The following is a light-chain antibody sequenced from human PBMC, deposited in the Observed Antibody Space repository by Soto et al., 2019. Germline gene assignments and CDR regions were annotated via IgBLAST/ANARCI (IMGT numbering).Light chain of an antibody. CDR1: QRISDW. J-gene: IGKJ1*01. V-gene: IGKV1-5*01. CDR3: QQYNSYSPA. Sequence: DIQMTQSPSTLFASVGDRVTITCRASQRISDWLAWYQQKPGKAPKLLIYDASNLESGVPSRFSGSGSGTEFTLTISSLQPDDFATYYCQQYNSYSPAFGQGTKVDIK. CDR2: DAS.